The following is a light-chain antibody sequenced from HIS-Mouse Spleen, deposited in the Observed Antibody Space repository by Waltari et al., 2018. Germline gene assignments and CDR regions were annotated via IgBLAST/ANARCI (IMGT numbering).Light chain of an antibody. CDR3: AAWDDSLSGRV. CDR1: RSDLGGYNC. Sequence: QSALTQPASVSGSPGQSITISCTGTRSDLGGYNCVPWYQQHPGKAPKLMIYDVSNRPSGVSNRFSGSKSGTSASLAISGLRSEDEADYYCAAWDDSLSGRVFGGGTKLTVL. V-gene: IGLV2-14*03. CDR2: DVS. J-gene: IGLJ3*02.